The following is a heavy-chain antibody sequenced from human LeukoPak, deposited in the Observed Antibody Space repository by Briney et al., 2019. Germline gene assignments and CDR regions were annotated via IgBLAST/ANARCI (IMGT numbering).Heavy chain of an antibody. CDR1: GGSISSSSYY. CDR3: ARGRGLYYDILTGPWYFDL. J-gene: IGHJ2*01. Sequence: SETLSLTCTVSGGSISSSSYYWGWIRQPPGKGLEWIGSIYYSGSTYYNPSLKSRVTISVDTSKNQFSLKLSSVTAADTAVYYCARGRGLYYDILTGPWYFDLWGRGTLVTVSP. V-gene: IGHV4-39*07. D-gene: IGHD3-9*01. CDR2: IYYSGST.